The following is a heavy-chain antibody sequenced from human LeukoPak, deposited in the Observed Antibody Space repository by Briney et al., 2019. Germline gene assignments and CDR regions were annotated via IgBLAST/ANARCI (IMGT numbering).Heavy chain of an antibody. D-gene: IGHD1-26*01. V-gene: IGHV1-2*02. J-gene: IGHJ4*02. CDR2: INPNSGGT. CDR3: ARSHYSGSYYVVDY. Sequence: ASVKVSCKASGYTFTGYYMHWMRQAPGQGLEWMGWINPNSGGTNYAQKFQGRVTMTRDTSISTAYMELSRLRSDDTAVYYCARSHYSGSYYVVDYWGQGTLVTVSS. CDR1: GYTFTGYY.